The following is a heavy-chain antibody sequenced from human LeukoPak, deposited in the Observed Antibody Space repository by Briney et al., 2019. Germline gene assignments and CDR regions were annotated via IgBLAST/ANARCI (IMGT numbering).Heavy chain of an antibody. CDR1: GFTFGDYA. D-gene: IGHD5-12*01. Sequence: PGRSLRLPCTASGFTFGDYAMSWVRQAPGKGLEWVGFIRSKAYGGTTEYAASVKGRFTISRDDSKSIAYLQMNSLKPEDTAVYYCTRWPSRVATSAWGQGTLVTVSS. V-gene: IGHV3-49*04. CDR3: TRWPSRVATSA. CDR2: IRSKAYGGTT. J-gene: IGHJ5*02.